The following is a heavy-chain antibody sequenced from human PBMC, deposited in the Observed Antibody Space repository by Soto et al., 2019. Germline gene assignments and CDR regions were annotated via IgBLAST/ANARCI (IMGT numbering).Heavy chain of an antibody. V-gene: IGHV4-34*01. CDR1: GASLSDNY. Sequence: SETLSLTCSVYGASLSDNYCNWLRQPPGQGLEWIGESNHSGNTNYNPSLRSRVTISIDTYKNQLSLNLRSVYAADTAVYYCARARGEFDPWGQGTPVPVSS. CDR2: SNHSGNT. D-gene: IGHD2-21*01. J-gene: IGHJ5*02. CDR3: ARARGEFDP.